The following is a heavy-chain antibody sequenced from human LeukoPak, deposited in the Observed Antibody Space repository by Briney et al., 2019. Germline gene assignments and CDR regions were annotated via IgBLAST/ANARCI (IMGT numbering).Heavy chain of an antibody. Sequence: GGSLRLSCAASGFTFTRYNVNWVRQAPGKGPERVSSISSSGSFIYYADSVKGRFTISRDNAKDSLYLQMNSLRAEDTAVYYCARRSVGGTYPDYWGQGALVTVSS. CDR3: ARRSVGGTYPDY. V-gene: IGHV3-21*01. CDR1: GFTFTRYN. CDR2: ISSSGSFI. D-gene: IGHD1-14*01. J-gene: IGHJ4*02.